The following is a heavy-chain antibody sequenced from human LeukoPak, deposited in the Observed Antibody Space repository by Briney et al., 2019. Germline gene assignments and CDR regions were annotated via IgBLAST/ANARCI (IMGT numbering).Heavy chain of an antibody. V-gene: IGHV3-21*01. Sequence: GGSLRLSCAASGVTFSSYTMLWVRQAPGMGLEWVSSISSSSSSIYYADSVKGRFTISRDNAKNSLYLQMNSLRAEDTSMYYCATEGRSTTPGYWGQGTLVIVSS. CDR2: ISSSSSSI. J-gene: IGHJ4*02. D-gene: IGHD6-13*01. CDR1: GVTFSSYT. CDR3: ATEGRSTTPGY.